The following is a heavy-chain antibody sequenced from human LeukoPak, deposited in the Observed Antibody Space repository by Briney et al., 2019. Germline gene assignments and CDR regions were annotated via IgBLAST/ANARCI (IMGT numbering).Heavy chain of an antibody. Sequence: GGSLRLSCVASGFTVSSNYMSWVRQAPGKGLEWVSAIFSGGSTFYADSVTGRFTISRDNSKNTVYLEMNSLRAEDTAVYYCARAPGSLFPHWGQGTLVTVSS. CDR1: GFTVSSNY. D-gene: IGHD3-10*02. CDR3: ARAPGSLFPH. J-gene: IGHJ4*02. V-gene: IGHV3-53*01. CDR2: IFSGGST.